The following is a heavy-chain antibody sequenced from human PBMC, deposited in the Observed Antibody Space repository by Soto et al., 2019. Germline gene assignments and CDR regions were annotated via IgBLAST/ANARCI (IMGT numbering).Heavy chain of an antibody. CDR2: TSYDGSNK. V-gene: IGHV3-30-3*01. CDR3: ARYIRDSGPYYFDY. J-gene: IGHJ4*02. CDR1: GFTFSSFA. Sequence: QVQLVESGGGVVQPGRSLRLSCAASGFTFSSFAMHWVRQAPGKGLEWVAVTSYDGSNKDYADSVKGRFTISRDNSKNTLYLQMNSLRAEDTAVYHCARYIRDSGPYYFDYWGQGTLVTVSS. D-gene: IGHD1-26*01.